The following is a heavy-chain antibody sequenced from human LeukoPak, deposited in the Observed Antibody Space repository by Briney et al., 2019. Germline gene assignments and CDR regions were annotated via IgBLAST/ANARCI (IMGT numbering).Heavy chain of an antibody. CDR1: GYTFTSYG. Sequence: ASVKVSCKASGYTFTSYGISWVRQAPGQGLEWMGWISAYNGNTNYAQKLQGRVTMTTDTSTSTAYMELRSLRSDDTAVYYCARNGVYSSGWFVGENFFDYWGQGTLVTVSS. CDR3: ARNGVYSSGWFVGENFFDY. CDR2: ISAYNGNT. V-gene: IGHV1-18*01. J-gene: IGHJ4*02. D-gene: IGHD6-19*01.